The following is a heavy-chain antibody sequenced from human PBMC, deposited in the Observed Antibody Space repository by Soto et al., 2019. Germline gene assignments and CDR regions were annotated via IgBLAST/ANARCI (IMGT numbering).Heavy chain of an antibody. D-gene: IGHD6-6*01. CDR3: AREQLATGDYYYYGMDV. V-gene: IGHV1-3*01. CDR1: GYTFTSYA. J-gene: IGHJ6*02. Sequence: ASVNVSCKASGYTFTSYAMHWVRQAPGQRLEWMGWINAGNGNTKYSQKFQGRVTITRDTSASTAYMELSSLRSEDTAVYYCAREQLATGDYYYYGMDVWGQGTKVT. CDR2: INAGNGNT.